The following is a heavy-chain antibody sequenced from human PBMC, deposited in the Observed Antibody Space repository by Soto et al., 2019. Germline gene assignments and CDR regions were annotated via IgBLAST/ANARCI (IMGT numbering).Heavy chain of an antibody. V-gene: IGHV3-33*01. J-gene: IGHJ4*02. CDR1: GFTFRNYG. D-gene: IGHD5-18*01. CDR3: AAVTSHPDDY. Sequence: QVQLVESGGGVVQPGRSLRLSCAASGFTFRNYGMHWVRQAPGKGLEWVAVIRYDGSNKYYADSVKGRFTISRDNSKNTLHLQMNSLRAEDTAVDYCAAVTSHPDDYWGQGTLVTVSS. CDR2: IRYDGSNK.